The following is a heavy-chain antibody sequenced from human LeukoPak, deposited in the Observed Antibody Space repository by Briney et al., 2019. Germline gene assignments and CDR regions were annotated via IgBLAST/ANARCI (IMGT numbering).Heavy chain of an antibody. D-gene: IGHD5/OR15-5a*01. J-gene: IGHJ4*02. CDR3: TRGSVGFDY. CDR1: GFTFGDYA. Sequence: GGFLRPSCTASGFTFGDYAMSWVRQAPGKGLEWVGFIRSKGYGGTTEYAASVKGRLTISRDDSKSIAYLQMNSLKNEDTAVYYCTRGSVGFDYWGQGTLVTVSS. V-gene: IGHV3-49*04. CDR2: IRSKGYGGTT.